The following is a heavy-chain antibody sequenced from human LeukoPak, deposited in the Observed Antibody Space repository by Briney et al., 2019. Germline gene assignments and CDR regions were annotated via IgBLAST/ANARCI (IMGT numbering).Heavy chain of an antibody. CDR1: GFSFTSYW. CDR3: ARQDHSYAPFDY. J-gene: IGHJ4*02. D-gene: IGHD5-18*01. V-gene: IGHV5-51*01. Sequence: GESLQISCKGSGFSFTSYWIGWVRQMPGKGLEWMGIIYPGDSDTRYSPSVQGQVTISADKSISTAYLQWSSLKASDTAIYYCARQDHSYAPFDYWGQGTLVTVSS. CDR2: IYPGDSDT.